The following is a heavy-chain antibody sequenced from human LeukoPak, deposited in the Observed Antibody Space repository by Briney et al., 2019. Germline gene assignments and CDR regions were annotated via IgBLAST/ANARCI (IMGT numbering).Heavy chain of an antibody. CDR1: GYTFTSYG. V-gene: IGHV1-18*01. D-gene: IGHD6-13*01. J-gene: IGHJ5*02. Sequence: ASVKVSCKASGYTFTSYGISWVRQAPGQGLEWMGWISAYNGNTNYAQKLQGRVTMTRDTSTSTVYMELSSLRSEDTAVYYCARQEGWQQNGWFDPWGQGTLVTVSS. CDR3: ARQEGWQQNGWFDP. CDR2: ISAYNGNT.